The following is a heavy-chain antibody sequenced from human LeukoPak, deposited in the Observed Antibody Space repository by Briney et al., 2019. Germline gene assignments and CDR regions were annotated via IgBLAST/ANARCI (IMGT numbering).Heavy chain of an antibody. CDR1: GLTFSSYW. CDR3: ARWGGGFDY. J-gene: IGHJ4*02. D-gene: IGHD3-16*01. CDR2: IKQDGSEK. V-gene: IGHV3-7*04. Sequence: GGSLRLSCAASGLTFSSYWMSWVRQAPGKRLEWVANIKQDGSEKYYVDSVKGRFTISRDNAKNSLYLHVDSLRVEDTAVYYCARWGGGFDYWGQGTLVTVSS.